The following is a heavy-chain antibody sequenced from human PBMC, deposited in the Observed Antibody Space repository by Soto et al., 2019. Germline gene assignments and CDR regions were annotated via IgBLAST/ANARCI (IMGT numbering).Heavy chain of an antibody. V-gene: IGHV3-48*01. CDR3: ARETQWLNWFDP. CDR1: GFTFSNYS. J-gene: IGHJ5*02. Sequence: EVQLVESGGGLVQPGGSLRLSCAASGFTFSNYSMNWVRQAPGKGLEWVSYISSSTIYYADSVKGRFTISRDNAKNSLYPQMNSLRAEDTAVYYCARETQWLNWFDPWGQGTLVTVSS. D-gene: IGHD6-19*01. CDR2: ISSSTI.